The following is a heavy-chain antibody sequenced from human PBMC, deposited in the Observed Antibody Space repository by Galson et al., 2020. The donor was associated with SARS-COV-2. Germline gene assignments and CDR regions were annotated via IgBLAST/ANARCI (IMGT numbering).Heavy chain of an antibody. CDR1: GFTFGTYW. Sequence: PGGSLRLSCAASGFTFGTYWMTWVRQAPGKGLEWVANIKQDGSDRYYVDSVKGRFSISIDNAKNSLFLQMNSLRAEDTAVYYCARDQDGYNDFWGQGTLVTVSS. V-gene: IGHV3-7*01. CDR3: ARDQDGYNDF. D-gene: IGHD5-12*01. J-gene: IGHJ4*02. CDR2: IKQDGSDR.